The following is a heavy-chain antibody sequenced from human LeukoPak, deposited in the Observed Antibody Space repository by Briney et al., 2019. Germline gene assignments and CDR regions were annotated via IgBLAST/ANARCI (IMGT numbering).Heavy chain of an antibody. J-gene: IGHJ4*02. Sequence: SETLSLTCAVYGGSFSGYYWSWIRQPPGKGLEWIGEINHSGSTNYNPSLKSRVTISVDTSKNQFSLKLSSVTAADTAVYYCARRCPTARCFDSWGQGTLVTVSS. CDR1: GGSFSGYY. D-gene: IGHD6-6*01. CDR2: INHSGST. V-gene: IGHV4-34*01. CDR3: ARRCPTARCFDS.